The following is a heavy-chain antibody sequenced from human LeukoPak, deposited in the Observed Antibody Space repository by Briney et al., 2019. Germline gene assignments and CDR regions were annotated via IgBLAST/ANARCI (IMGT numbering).Heavy chain of an antibody. CDR2: IWFDGSNK. CDR3: ARGKEQQLYAFDI. CDR1: GFTFSAYA. J-gene: IGHJ3*02. D-gene: IGHD6-13*01. V-gene: IGHV3-33*07. Sequence: GGSLRLSCEASGFTFSAYAMTWVRQAPGKGLEWVAVIWFDGSNKYYADSVKGRFTISRDNSKNTLYLQMNSLSAEDTAVYYCARGKEQQLYAFDIWGQGTMVTVSS.